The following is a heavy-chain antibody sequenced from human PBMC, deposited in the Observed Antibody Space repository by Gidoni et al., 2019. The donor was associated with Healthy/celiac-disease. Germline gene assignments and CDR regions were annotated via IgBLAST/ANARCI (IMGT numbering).Heavy chain of an antibody. J-gene: IGHJ4*02. V-gene: IGHV3-53*01. Sequence: EVQLVVSGGGLIQPGGSLRLSCAASGFPGSSNYMSWVRQAPGKGLEWVSVIYSCGSTYYADSVKGRFTISRDNSKNTLYLQMNSLRAEDTAVYYCASPRYNWNYGLIGYWGQGTLVTVSS. D-gene: IGHD1-7*01. CDR2: IYSCGST. CDR1: GFPGSSNY. CDR3: ASPRYNWNYGLIGY.